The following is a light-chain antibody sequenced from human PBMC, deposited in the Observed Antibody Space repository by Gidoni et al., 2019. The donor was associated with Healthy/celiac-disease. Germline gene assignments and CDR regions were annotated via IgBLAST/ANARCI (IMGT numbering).Light chain of an antibody. CDR2: YAF. CDR1: QSIGSS. CDR3: HQSSSLPQT. Sequence: EIVLTQSPDFQSVTPKEKVTITCRASQSIGSSFHWYQQKPDQSPQLLSKYAFQSFSGVPSRFRGSGYGTDFTLTINSLEAEDAATYYCHQSSSLPQTFGQGTKVEIK. J-gene: IGKJ1*01. V-gene: IGKV6-21*01.